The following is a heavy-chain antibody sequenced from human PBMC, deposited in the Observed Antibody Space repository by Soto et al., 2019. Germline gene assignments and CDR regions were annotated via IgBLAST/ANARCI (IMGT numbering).Heavy chain of an antibody. Sequence: VQLVESGGGVVQPGRSLRLSCAASGFTFSSYGMHWVRQAPGKGLEWVAVISYDGSNKYYADSVKGRFTISRDNSKNTLYLQMNSLRAEDTAVYYCAKDRSGGSYSTFDYWGQGTLVTVSS. CDR2: ISYDGSNK. D-gene: IGHD1-26*01. V-gene: IGHV3-30*18. CDR1: GFTFSSYG. CDR3: AKDRSGGSYSTFDY. J-gene: IGHJ4*02.